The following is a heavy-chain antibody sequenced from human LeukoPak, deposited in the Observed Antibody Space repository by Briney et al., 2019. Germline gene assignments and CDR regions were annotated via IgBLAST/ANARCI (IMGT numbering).Heavy chain of an antibody. V-gene: IGHV3-7*01. J-gene: IGHJ4*02. CDR3: AAERGYSSSWYDY. D-gene: IGHD6-13*01. CDR2: IKQDGSEK. CDR1: GFTFSSYW. Sequence: GGSLRLSCAASGFTFSSYWMSWVRQAPGKGLEWVANIKQDGSEKYYVDSVKGRFTISRDNAKNSLYLQMNSLRAEDTAVYYCAAERGYSSSWYDYWGQGTLVTVSS.